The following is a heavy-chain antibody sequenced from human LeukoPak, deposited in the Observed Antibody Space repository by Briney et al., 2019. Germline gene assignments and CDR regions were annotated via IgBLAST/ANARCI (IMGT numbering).Heavy chain of an antibody. CDR3: ARAGPSSGWHQFDY. J-gene: IGHJ4*02. V-gene: IGHV3-74*01. CDR2: IKRDGSNT. D-gene: IGHD6-25*01. CDR1: GFTFSSYW. Sequence: GGSLRLSCAASGFTFSSYWMHWVRQAPGKGLVWVSRIKRDGSNTNYADSVKGRFTISRDNAKNTLHLQMNSLRAEDTAVYYCARAGPSSGWHQFDYWGQGTLVTVSS.